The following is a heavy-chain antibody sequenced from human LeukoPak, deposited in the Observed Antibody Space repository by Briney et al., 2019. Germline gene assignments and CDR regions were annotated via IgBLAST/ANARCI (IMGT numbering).Heavy chain of an antibody. Sequence: PTGGSLRLSCAASGFTFSAYVMHWVRQAPGKGLEWVAILWYDGSNEYYADSVKGRFTMSRDNSKNTLHLQMNSLRAEDTAVYYCARVRADSSGHDIDYWGQGTLVTVSS. V-gene: IGHV3-33*01. CDR1: GFTFSAYV. CDR3: ARVRADSSGHDIDY. D-gene: IGHD3-22*01. CDR2: LWYDGSNE. J-gene: IGHJ4*02.